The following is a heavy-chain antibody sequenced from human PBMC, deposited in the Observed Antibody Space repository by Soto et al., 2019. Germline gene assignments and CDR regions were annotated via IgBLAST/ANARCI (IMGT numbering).Heavy chain of an antibody. CDR3: ARALNTAWLLDF. V-gene: IGHV3-21*01. CDR2: ISTSSVYV. Sequence: GSLIVSWASSGFNFSSYSMNWVRLAPGKGLEWVSSISTSSVYVYYADSVKGRFTISRDNAKSSLFLQMNSLRAEDTAVYYCARALNTAWLLDFWGQRALVTVPS. CDR1: GFNFSSYS. D-gene: IGHD5-12*01. J-gene: IGHJ4*02.